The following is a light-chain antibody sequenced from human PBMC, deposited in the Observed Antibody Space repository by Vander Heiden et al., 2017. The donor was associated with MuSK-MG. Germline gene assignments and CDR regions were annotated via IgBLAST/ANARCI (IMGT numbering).Light chain of an antibody. CDR3: NSRDSSGNHLV. J-gene: IGLJ3*02. Sequence: SSELTQDPAVSVALGQTVRITCQGDSLRSYYASWYQQKSGQAPVLVIYGKNSRPSGIPDRFSGSRSRNTASLTITGAQAEDEADYYGNSRDSSGNHLVFGGGTKLTVL. CDR2: GKN. V-gene: IGLV3-19*01. CDR1: SLRSYY.